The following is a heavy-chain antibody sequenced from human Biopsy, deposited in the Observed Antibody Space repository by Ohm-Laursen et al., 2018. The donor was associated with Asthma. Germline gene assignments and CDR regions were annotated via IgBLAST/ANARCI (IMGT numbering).Heavy chain of an antibody. V-gene: IGHV3-30-3*01. CDR3: SRDTLGYYFDI. J-gene: IGHJ4*02. CDR1: GRHFGSYN. CDR2: ITFDGSTQ. Sequence: SLRLSCAASGRHFGSYNMHWARQAPGKGLEWVAVITFDGSTQHYGDSVKSRFTISRDNSKNMLFLQMNSLRAEDTAVYYCSRDTLGYYFDIWGQGTQVTVSS. D-gene: IGHD6-13*01.